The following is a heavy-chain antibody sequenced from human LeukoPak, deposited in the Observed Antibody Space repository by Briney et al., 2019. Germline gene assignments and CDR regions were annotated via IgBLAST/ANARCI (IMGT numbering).Heavy chain of an antibody. CDR1: GFNFDRYT. J-gene: IGHJ4*02. Sequence: GGSLRLSCATSGFNFDRYTIHWVRQAPGKGLEWVSLAGWAGGTTFYSDSVRGRFTISRDSGRKSVYLQMNSLATDDTAFYFCAKELDTMFFDYWGQGALVTVSS. CDR3: AKELDTMFFDY. V-gene: IGHV3-43*01. CDR2: AGWAGGTT. D-gene: IGHD3-10*02.